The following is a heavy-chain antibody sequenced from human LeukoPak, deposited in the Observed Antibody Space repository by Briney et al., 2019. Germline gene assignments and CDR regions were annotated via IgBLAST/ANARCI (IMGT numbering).Heavy chain of an antibody. CDR2: ISNDGTTK. CDR3: AKIRSSCPY. D-gene: IGHD6-13*01. V-gene: IGHV3-11*01. J-gene: IGHJ4*02. CDR1: GFTFSDYY. Sequence: GGSLRLSCVASGFTFSDYYMNWIRQAPGKGLEWVSYISNDGTTKYYADSVKGRFTISRVNAKNSLYLQMNSLRAEDTAVYYCAKIRSSCPYWGQGTLVTVSS.